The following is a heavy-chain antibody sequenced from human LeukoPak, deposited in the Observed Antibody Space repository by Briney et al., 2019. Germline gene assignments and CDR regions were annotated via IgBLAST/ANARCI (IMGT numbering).Heavy chain of an antibody. CDR1: GFTFSSYA. CDR3: ATVYKRIAVAGTSDI. V-gene: IGHV3-23*01. J-gene: IGHJ3*02. CDR2: ISGSGGST. Sequence: GGSLRLSCAASGFTFSSYAMSWARQAPGKGLEWVSAISGSGGSTYYADSVKGRFTISRDNSKNTLYLQMNSLRAEDTAVYYCATVYKRIAVAGTSDIWGQGTMVTVSS. D-gene: IGHD6-19*01.